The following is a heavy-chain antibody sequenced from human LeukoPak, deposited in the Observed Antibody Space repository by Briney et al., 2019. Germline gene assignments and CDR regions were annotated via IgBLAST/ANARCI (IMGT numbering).Heavy chain of an antibody. CDR1: EFTFSDFY. Sequence: PGGSLRLSCAASEFTFSDFYMTWIRQAPGKGLEWVSYISSSSTFTNYADSVKGRFTISRDNAKNSLYLQMNSLRAEDTAMYYCATTPTVTPLWYFDLWGRGTLVTVSS. CDR3: ATTPTVTPLWYFDL. J-gene: IGHJ2*01. D-gene: IGHD4-17*01. CDR2: ISSSSTFT. V-gene: IGHV3-11*06.